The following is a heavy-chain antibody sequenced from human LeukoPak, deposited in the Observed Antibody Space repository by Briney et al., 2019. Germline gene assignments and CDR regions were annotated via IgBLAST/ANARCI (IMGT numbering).Heavy chain of an antibody. D-gene: IGHD3-10*01. CDR2: MNPNSGNT. V-gene: IGHV1-8*01. CDR1: GYTFTSYD. Sequence: ASVKVSCKAPGYTFTSYDINWVRQATGQGLEWMGWMNPNSGNTGYAQKFQGRVTMTRNTSISTAYMELSSLRSEDTAVYYCARGRNYYGSGRSRYYGMDVWGQGTTVTVSS. CDR3: ARGRNYYGSGRSRYYGMDV. J-gene: IGHJ6*02.